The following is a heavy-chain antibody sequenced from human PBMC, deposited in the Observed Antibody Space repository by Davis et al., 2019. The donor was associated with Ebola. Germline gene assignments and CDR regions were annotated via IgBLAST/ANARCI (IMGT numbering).Heavy chain of an antibody. D-gene: IGHD3-16*01. J-gene: IGHJ6*02. V-gene: IGHV3-74*01. CDR2: IKTDGSTT. CDR1: GFTFSNYY. CDR3: ARGLYGTDV. Sequence: GESLKISCAASGFTFSNYYMHWVRQAPGKGLEWVARIKTDGSTTRYADSVKGRFTISRDNTKNTLYLQMNSLRVEDTAVYYCARGLYGTDVWGQGTTVTVPS.